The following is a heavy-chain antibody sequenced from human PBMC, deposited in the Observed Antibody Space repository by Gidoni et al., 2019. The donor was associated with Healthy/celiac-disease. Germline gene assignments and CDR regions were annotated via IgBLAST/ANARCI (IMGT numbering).Heavy chain of an antibody. CDR2: IEHSGST. V-gene: IGHV4-4*02. J-gene: IGHJ6*02. Sequence: QVHLQESGPGLVKTSGTLSITCAVSVGSISSSNWWSWVRQPPGKGLEWIGEIEHSGSTNYNPSLKSRVTISVDKSKNQCSLKLSSVTAADTAVYYCASIAARRRTYYGMDVWGQGTTVTVSS. D-gene: IGHD6-6*01. CDR3: ASIAARRRTYYGMDV. CDR1: VGSISSSNW.